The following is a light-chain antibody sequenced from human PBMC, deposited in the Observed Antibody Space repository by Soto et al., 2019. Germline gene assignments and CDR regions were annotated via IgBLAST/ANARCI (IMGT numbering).Light chain of an antibody. CDR1: QSVSSY. J-gene: IGKJ3*01. CDR3: QQRTNWPRSFT. V-gene: IGKV3-11*01. CDR2: ATS. Sequence: EIVLTQSPATLSLSPGERATLSCRASQSVSSYLALYQQKPGQAPRLLIYATSKRATGIPARFSGSGSGTDFTLTISSLEPEDFAVYYCQQRTNWPRSFTFGPGTKVDIK.